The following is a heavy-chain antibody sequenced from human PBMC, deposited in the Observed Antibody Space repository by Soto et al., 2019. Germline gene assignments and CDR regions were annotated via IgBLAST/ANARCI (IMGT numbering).Heavy chain of an antibody. J-gene: IGHJ4*02. CDR3: AHRRSFDCFDY. D-gene: IGHD3-9*01. Sequence: QITLKESGPTLVKPTQTLTLTCTFSGFSLTTSGVGVGWIRQPPGKALEWLALIYWDDDKRYSPSLKSRLTITKDTPKKQVVLTMTNMDPVDTGTYYCAHRRSFDCFDYWGQGTLVTVSS. V-gene: IGHV2-5*02. CDR1: GFSLTTSGVG. CDR2: IYWDDDK.